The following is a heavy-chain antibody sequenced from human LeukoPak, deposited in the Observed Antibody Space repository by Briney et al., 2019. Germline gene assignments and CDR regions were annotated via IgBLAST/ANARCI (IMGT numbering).Heavy chain of an antibody. CDR1: GFTVSSSY. CDR3: ARSLGGNPDY. V-gene: IGHV3-53*01. CDR2: IYSGSNT. Sequence: PGGSLRLSCVLSGFTVSSSYMAWVRQAPGKGLEWVSVIYSGSNTYYADSVKGRFTISRDNSENTAYLQMNSLRAEDTAVYYCARSLGGNPDYWGQGTLVTVSS. D-gene: IGHD4-23*01. J-gene: IGHJ4*02.